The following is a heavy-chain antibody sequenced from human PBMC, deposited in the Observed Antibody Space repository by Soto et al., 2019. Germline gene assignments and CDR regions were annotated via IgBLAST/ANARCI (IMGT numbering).Heavy chain of an antibody. CDR3: ARAQNSTSGCLDS. D-gene: IGHD3-3*01. CDR1: GFFVSAYS. V-gene: IGHV3-7*01. Sequence: QLVESGGGLAQRGGSLRLSCAASGFFVSAYSMTWVRQAPGKGLECVANMNEDGSETYFVDTVKGRFTISRDNAKNSLYLQMNSLGAEDTAVYYCARAQNSTSGCLDSWGQGTLVTVSS. J-gene: IGHJ4*02. CDR2: MNEDGSET.